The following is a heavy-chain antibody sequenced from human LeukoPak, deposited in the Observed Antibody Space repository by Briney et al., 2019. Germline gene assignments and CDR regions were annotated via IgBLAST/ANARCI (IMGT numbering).Heavy chain of an antibody. V-gene: IGHV3-21*01. CDR3: ARDRTYGSGSYSFDY. J-gene: IGHJ4*02. D-gene: IGHD3-10*01. CDR2: ISTSSSYI. CDR1: GFTFSSYS. Sequence: GGSLRLSCAASGFTFSSYSMNWVRQAPGKGLEWVSSISTSSSYIYYADSVKGRFTISRDNAKNSLYLQMYSLRAEDTAVYYCARDRTYGSGSYSFDYWGQGTLVTVSS.